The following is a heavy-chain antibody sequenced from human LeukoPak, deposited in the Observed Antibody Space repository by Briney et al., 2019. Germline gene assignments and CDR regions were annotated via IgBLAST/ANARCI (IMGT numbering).Heavy chain of an antibody. CDR3: ATDRIYSSPGEVYWYFDL. CDR2: IIPIFGTA. Sequence: SVKVSCKASGGTFSSYAISWVRQAPGQGLEWMGGIIPIFGTANYAQKFQGRVTMTEDTSTDTAYMELSSLRSEDTAVYYCATDRIYSSPGEVYWYFDLWGRGTLVTVSS. D-gene: IGHD6-13*01. J-gene: IGHJ2*01. CDR1: GGTFSSYA. V-gene: IGHV1-69*06.